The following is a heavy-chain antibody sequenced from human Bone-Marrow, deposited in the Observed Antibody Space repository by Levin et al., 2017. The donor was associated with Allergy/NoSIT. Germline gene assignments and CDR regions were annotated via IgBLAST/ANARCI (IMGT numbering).Heavy chain of an antibody. CDR3: ARGSKRLLWSKNLPSGALDV. Sequence: GGSLRLSCAASGFTFNLYTMHWVRQAPGKGLEWVAVVSYDGDKTYYANSVKGRFTISRDNSKSTLYLQMNGLRVDDAAVYFCARGSKRLLWSKNLPSGALDVWGQGTAVSVSS. D-gene: IGHD5-24*01. CDR2: VSYDGDKT. V-gene: IGHV3-30*01. J-gene: IGHJ3*01. CDR1: GFTFNLYT.